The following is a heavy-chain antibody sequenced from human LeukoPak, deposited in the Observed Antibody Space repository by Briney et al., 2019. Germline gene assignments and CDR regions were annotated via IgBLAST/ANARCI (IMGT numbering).Heavy chain of an antibody. CDR3: VKDGAQPGYYFDF. J-gene: IGHJ4*02. D-gene: IGHD1-26*01. Sequence: PGGSLRLSCAASGFTISDYSMSWVRQAPGKGLEWVSVISAGGDKTNYTDSVKGRFITSRDNFRDTLYLQMHSLRAEDTAVYFCVKDGAQPGYYFDFWGQGSLVTVSS. CDR1: GFTISDYS. V-gene: IGHV3-23*01. CDR2: ISAGGDKT.